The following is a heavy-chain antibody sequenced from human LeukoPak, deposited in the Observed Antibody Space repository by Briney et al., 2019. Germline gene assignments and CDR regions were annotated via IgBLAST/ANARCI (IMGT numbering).Heavy chain of an antibody. D-gene: IGHD3-10*01. J-gene: IGHJ5*02. CDR1: GFTFSSYS. V-gene: IGHV3-21*01. CDR3: ARDESGSGSPWFDP. Sequence: GGSLRLSCAASGFTFSSYSMNWVRQAPGKGLKWVSSISSSSSYIYYADSVKGRFTISRDNAKNSLYLQMNSLRAEDTAVYYCARDESGSGSPWFDPWGQGTLVTVSS. CDR2: ISSSSSYI.